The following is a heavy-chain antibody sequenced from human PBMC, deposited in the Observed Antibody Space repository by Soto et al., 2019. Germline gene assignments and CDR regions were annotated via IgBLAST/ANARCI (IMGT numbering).Heavy chain of an antibody. CDR2: TYYRSKWYN. Sequence: PSQPLSITFALPGDSVSSKSAAWNWIRQSPSRGLEWLGRTYYRSKWYNDYAVSVKSRITINPDTSKNQFSLQLNSVTPEDTAVYYCARESSSSWYPNWFDPWGQGTLVTVSS. V-gene: IGHV6-1*01. J-gene: IGHJ5*02. D-gene: IGHD6-13*01. CDR3: ARESSSSWYPNWFDP. CDR1: GDSVSSKSAA.